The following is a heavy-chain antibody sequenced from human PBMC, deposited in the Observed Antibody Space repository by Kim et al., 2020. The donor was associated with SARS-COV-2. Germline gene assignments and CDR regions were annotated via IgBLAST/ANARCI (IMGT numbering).Heavy chain of an antibody. D-gene: IGHD5-18*01. CDR1: GGSISGYY. CDR3: VRGGGGYTYGYHPFDY. V-gene: IGHV4-4*08. CDR2: MFNSGSS. J-gene: IGHJ4*01. Sequence: SETLSLTCTVSGGSISGYYWSWVRQPPGKGLEWLAYMFNSGSSDYNPSLRSRVTISVDTSKNQFYLKLTSVTAADTAVYYCVRGGGGYTYGYHPFDYWG.